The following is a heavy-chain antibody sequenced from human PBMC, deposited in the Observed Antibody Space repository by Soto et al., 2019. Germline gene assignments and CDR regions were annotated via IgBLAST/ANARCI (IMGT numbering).Heavy chain of an antibody. J-gene: IGHJ4*02. CDR2: IKGDGTIT. V-gene: IGHV3-74*01. CDR3: AREKEYSDSTPCHKPLDY. D-gene: IGHD2-2*02. CDR1: GFTFSGYS. Sequence: DVQLVESGGGLVQPGGSLRLSCAASGFTFSGYSMHWVRQAPGEGLVTISRIKGDGTITAYADSVKGRFTISRDNAKNTLYLQINSLRAEDTAVYYCAREKEYSDSTPCHKPLDYWGQGTLVTVS.